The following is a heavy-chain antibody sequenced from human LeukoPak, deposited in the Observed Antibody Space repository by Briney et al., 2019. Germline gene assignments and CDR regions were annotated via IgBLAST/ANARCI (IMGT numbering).Heavy chain of an antibody. J-gene: IGHJ6*02. CDR3: ARGGYDSSGYYSINYYYYYYGMDV. CDR2: ISSSGSTI. CDR1: GFAFSSYE. D-gene: IGHD3-22*01. Sequence: PGGSLRLSCAASGFAFSSYEMNWVRQAPGKGLEWVSYISSSGSTIYYADSVKGRFTISRDNAKNSLYLQMNSLRAEDTAVYYCARGGYDSSGYYSINYYYYYYGMDVWGQGTTVTVS. V-gene: IGHV3-48*03.